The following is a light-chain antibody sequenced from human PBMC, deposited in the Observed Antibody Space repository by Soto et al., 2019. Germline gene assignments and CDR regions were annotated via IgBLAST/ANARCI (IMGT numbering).Light chain of an antibody. V-gene: IGLV2-14*01. CDR2: DVS. CDR3: SSYTSSSTPYWV. J-gene: IGLJ3*02. Sequence: QSVLTHPASVSGSPGRSITISCTGTSSDVGGYNYVSWYQQHPGKAPKLMIYDVSNRPSGVSNRFSGSKSGNTASLTISGLQAEDEADYYCSSYTSSSTPYWVFGGGTQLTVL. CDR1: SSDVGGYNY.